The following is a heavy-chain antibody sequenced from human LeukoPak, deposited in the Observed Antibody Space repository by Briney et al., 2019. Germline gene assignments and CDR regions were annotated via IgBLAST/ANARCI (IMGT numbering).Heavy chain of an antibody. V-gene: IGHV4-4*07. Sequence: PSETLSLTCTVSGVSISSYYWSWIRQPAGKGLEWIGRIYTSGSTNYNPSLKSRVTMSVDTSKNQFSLKLSSVTAADTAVYYCASGLVTIFGVVTLGYDYWGQGTLVTVSS. D-gene: IGHD3-3*01. CDR3: ASGLVTIFGVVTLGYDY. J-gene: IGHJ4*02. CDR2: IYTSGST. CDR1: GVSISSYY.